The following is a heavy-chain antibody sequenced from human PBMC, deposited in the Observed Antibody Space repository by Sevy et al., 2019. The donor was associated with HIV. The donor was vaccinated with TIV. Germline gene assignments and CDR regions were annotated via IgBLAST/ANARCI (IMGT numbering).Heavy chain of an antibody. Sequence: SETLSLTCTVPGGSISSSSYYWGWIRQPPGKGLEWIGSIYYSGSTYYNPSLKSRVTISVDTSKNQFSLKLSSVTAADTAVYYCARLGGPGSGWSGYWGQGTLVTVSS. CDR3: ARLGGPGSGWSGY. CDR2: IYYSGST. J-gene: IGHJ4*02. CDR1: GGSISSSSYY. V-gene: IGHV4-39*01. D-gene: IGHD6-19*01.